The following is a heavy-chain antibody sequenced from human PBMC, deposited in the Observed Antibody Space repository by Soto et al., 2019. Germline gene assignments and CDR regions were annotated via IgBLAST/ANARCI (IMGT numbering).Heavy chain of an antibody. J-gene: IGHJ4*02. CDR3: ARGASYYYDSSGLRTFDY. V-gene: IGHV4-4*07. CDR2: IYTSGST. D-gene: IGHD3-22*01. Sequence: SETLSLTCTVSGGSISSYYWSWIRQPAGKGLEWIGRIYTSGSTNYNPSLKSRVTMSVDTSKNQFSLKLSSVTAADTAVYYCARGASYYYDSSGLRTFDYWGQGTLVTVSS. CDR1: GGSISSYY.